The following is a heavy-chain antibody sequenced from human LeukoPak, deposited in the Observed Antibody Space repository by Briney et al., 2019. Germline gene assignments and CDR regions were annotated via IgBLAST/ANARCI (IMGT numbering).Heavy chain of an antibody. J-gene: IGHJ6*03. Sequence: QTGGSLRLSCAASGFTFSSYSMNWVRQAPGKGLEWVSYISSSGSTIYYADSVKGRFTISRDNAKNSLYLQMNSLRAEDTAVYYCARDPPQTTGYCSGGSCYSFPYYMDVWGKGTTVTVSS. CDR3: ARDPPQTTGYCSGGSCYSFPYYMDV. D-gene: IGHD2-15*01. V-gene: IGHV3-48*04. CDR1: GFTFSSYS. CDR2: ISSSGSTI.